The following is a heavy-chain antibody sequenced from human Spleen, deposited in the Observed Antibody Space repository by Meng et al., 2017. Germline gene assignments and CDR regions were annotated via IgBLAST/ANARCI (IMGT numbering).Heavy chain of an antibody. CDR3: ARGPTTMAHDFDY. Sequence: QVQLQESGPGLVKPSQTLSLTCTVSGDSISSGGYYWSWIRQYPGKGLEWIGYIYHSGSTYYNPSLKSRATISVDTSQNNLSLKLSSVTAADSAVYYCARGPTTMAHDFDYWGQGTLVTVSS. CDR2: IYHSGST. J-gene: IGHJ4*02. CDR1: GDSISSGGYY. V-gene: IGHV4-31*03. D-gene: IGHD4-11*01.